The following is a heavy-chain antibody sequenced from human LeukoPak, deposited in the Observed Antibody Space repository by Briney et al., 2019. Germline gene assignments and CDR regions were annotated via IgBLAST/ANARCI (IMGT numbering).Heavy chain of an antibody. Sequence: PGGSLRLSCAASGFSFSIFSMNWVRQAPGKGLEWVSSISSSSSYINYADSVKGRFTISRDNAKNSLYLQMNSLRAEDTAIYYCARDTIRDGFDIWGQGTMVTVSS. J-gene: IGHJ3*02. V-gene: IGHV3-21*01. CDR3: ARDTIRDGFDI. D-gene: IGHD3-9*01. CDR1: GFSFSIFS. CDR2: ISSSSSYI.